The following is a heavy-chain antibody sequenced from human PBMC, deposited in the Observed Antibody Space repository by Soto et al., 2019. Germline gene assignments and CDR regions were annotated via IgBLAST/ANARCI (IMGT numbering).Heavy chain of an antibody. D-gene: IGHD5-12*01. CDR2: LYGRANT. Sequence: QVQLQESGPGLVKPSQTLSLTCNVPGASISGGGHSWTWIRQPPGKGPEWIGYLYGRANTYYRPSLKSRVTISVDPSKNEFSLKLSSVTAADTAVYYCARFLGGVATLDYWGQGTLVTVSS. CDR3: ARFLGGVATLDY. J-gene: IGHJ4*02. CDR1: GASISGGGHS. V-gene: IGHV4-30-4*01.